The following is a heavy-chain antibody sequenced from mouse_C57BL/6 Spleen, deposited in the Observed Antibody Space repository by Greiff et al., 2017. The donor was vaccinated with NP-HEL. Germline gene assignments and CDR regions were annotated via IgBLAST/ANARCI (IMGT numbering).Heavy chain of an antibody. CDR1: GYAFTNYL. CDR2: INPGSGGT. CDR3: ARGELRHLFDY. D-gene: IGHD3-2*02. J-gene: IGHJ2*01. V-gene: IGHV1-54*01. Sequence: VQLQQSGAELVRPGTSVQVSCKASGYAFTNYLIEWVKQRPGQGLEWIGVINPGSGGTNYNETFKGKATLTADKSSSTAYMQLSSLTSEDAAVYFCARGELRHLFDYWGQGTTLTVSS.